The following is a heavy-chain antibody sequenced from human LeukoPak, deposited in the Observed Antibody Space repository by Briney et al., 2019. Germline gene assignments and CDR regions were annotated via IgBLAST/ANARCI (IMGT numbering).Heavy chain of an antibody. CDR2: IYSSGST. Sequence: SETLSLTCAVYGGSFSGYYWSWIRQPAGKGLEWIGRIYSSGSTNYNPSITSRVTMSVDTSKNHFSLKVRSVTAADTAIYYCVKDAGRGFPPLWGQGILVTVSS. D-gene: IGHD1-26*01. V-gene: IGHV4-4*07. CDR3: VKDAGRGFPPL. CDR1: GGSFSGYY. J-gene: IGHJ4*02.